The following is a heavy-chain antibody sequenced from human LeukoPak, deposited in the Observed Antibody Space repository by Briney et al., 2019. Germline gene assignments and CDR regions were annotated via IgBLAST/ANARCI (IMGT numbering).Heavy chain of an antibody. V-gene: IGHV4-59*01. J-gene: IGHJ6*02. CDR2: IYYSGST. Sequence: SETLSLTCTVSGGSLSSYYWSWIRQPPGKGLEWIGYIYYSGSTNYNPSLKSRVTISVDTSKNQFSLKLSSVTAADTAVYYCARDLKGYGMDVWGQGTTVTVSS. CDR1: GGSLSSYY. CDR3: ARDLKGYGMDV.